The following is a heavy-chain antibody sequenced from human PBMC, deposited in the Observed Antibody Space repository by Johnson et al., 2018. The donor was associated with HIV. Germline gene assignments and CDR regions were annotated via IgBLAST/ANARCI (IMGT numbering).Heavy chain of an antibody. J-gene: IGHJ3*02. CDR1: GFTVSNYY. CDR2: IYSGGST. V-gene: IGHV3-66*02. D-gene: IGHD3-22*01. CDR3: AKDTGAYYDTFLAFDI. Sequence: MQLVESGGGLVQPGGSLRLSCAASGFTVSNYYMTWVRQSPGKGLEWVSVIYSGGSTYYADSVKGRFTISRDNSKNTLYLQMNSLRAEDTAVYYCAKDTGAYYDTFLAFDIWGQGTMVTVSS.